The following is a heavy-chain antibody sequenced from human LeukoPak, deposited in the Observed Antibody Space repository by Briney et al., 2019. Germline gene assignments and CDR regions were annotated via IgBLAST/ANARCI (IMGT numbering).Heavy chain of an antibody. V-gene: IGHV3-48*02. Sequence: GGSLRLSCASCGFTFSSYSMNWVGQAPGEGLEWVSYVSSSSSTIYYADSVKGRFTISRDNAKNSLYLQMNSLRDEDTAVYYCARYYCSSTGCYAPSGYWGQGTLVTVSS. CDR2: VSSSSSTI. CDR3: ARYYCSSTGCYAPSGY. D-gene: IGHD2-2*01. J-gene: IGHJ4*02. CDR1: GFTFSSYS.